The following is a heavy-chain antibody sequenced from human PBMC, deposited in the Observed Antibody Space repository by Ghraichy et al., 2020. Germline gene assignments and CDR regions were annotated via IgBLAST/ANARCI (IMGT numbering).Heavy chain of an antibody. CDR2: ISASGDNT. CDR3: ASRYCTSPGCYVDYKYYFDS. D-gene: IGHD2-2*01. J-gene: IGHJ4*02. CDR1: GFTFSSTA. V-gene: IGHV3-23*01. Sequence: GESLNISCAASGFTFSSTAMSWVRQAPGKGLEWVSGISASGDNTYYVDSVKGRFTISRDNSKNTLYVQMNSLRAEDTAVYHCASRYCTSPGCYVDYKYYFDSWGQGTLVTVSS.